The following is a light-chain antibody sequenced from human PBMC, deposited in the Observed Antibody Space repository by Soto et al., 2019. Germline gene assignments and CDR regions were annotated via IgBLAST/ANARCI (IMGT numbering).Light chain of an antibody. CDR1: QSINSN. J-gene: IGKJ1*01. CDR2: GAS. V-gene: IGKV3-15*01. Sequence: EIVMTQSPATLTVSPGERATLSCRASQSINSNLAWYQQKPGQAPRLLIYGASTRATDIPARFSGSGSGTEFTLTISSLQSEDFSFYYCQQYSNWPRTFGQETKVDI. CDR3: QQYSNWPRT.